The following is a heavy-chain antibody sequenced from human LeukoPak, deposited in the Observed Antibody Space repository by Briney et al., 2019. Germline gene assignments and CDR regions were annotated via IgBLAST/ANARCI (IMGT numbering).Heavy chain of an antibody. CDR1: GFTFSSYA. V-gene: IGHV3-30*04. J-gene: IGHJ4*02. CDR2: ISYDGSNK. Sequence: GGSLRLSCAASGFTFSSYAMHWVRQAPGKGLEWVAVISYDGSNKYYADSVKGRFTISRDNSKNTLYLQMNSLRAEDTAVYYCARDWIFLSRRLTYSSSWSLTGPLDYWGQGTLVTVSS. D-gene: IGHD6-13*01. CDR3: ARDWIFLSRRLTYSSSWSLTGPLDY.